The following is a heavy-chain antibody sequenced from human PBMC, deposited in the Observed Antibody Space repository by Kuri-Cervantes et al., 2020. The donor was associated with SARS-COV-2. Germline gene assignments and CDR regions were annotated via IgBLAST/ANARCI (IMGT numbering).Heavy chain of an antibody. V-gene: IGHV1-2*04. J-gene: IGHJ4*02. CDR2: TNPNSGGT. Sequence: ASVKVSXKASGYXXXGYXMHWVRQPXXQGLEWMGWTNPNSGGTNYXQXFXGWVAMTRDTSLSTXYMELGXXRSDDTAVXYCARGEGVXGIMVLFQWRXXGPLDFWGQGTLVTVSS. D-gene: IGHD4/OR15-4a*01. CDR1: GYXXXGYX. CDR3: ARGEGVXGIMVLFQWRXXGPLDF.